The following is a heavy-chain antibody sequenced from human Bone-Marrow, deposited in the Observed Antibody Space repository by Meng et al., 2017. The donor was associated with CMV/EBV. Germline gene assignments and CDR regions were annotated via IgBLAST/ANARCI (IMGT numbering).Heavy chain of an antibody. J-gene: IGHJ4*02. V-gene: IGHV3-23*01. CDR2: ISGSGGST. D-gene: IGHD3-10*01. Sequence: GESLKISCAVSGLTFSSYAMSWVRQAPGKGLEWVSHISGSGGSTYYADSVKGRFTIYRDNSKNTLYLQMNSLRGEDTAVYYCAKAIRIGAFEYWGQGTLVTVSS. CDR1: GLTFSSYA. CDR3: AKAIRIGAFEY.